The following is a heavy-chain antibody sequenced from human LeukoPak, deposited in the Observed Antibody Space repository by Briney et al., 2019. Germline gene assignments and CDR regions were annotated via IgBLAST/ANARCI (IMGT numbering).Heavy chain of an antibody. CDR2: ISYDGSNK. Sequence: PGRSLRLSCAASGFTFSGYGMHWVRQAPGKGLEWVAVISYDGSNKYYADSVKGRFTISRDNSKNTLYLQMNSLRAEDTAVYYCAKTRAYGAPPLDYWGQGTLVTVSS. CDR1: GFTFSGYG. V-gene: IGHV3-30*18. J-gene: IGHJ4*02. D-gene: IGHD4-17*01. CDR3: AKTRAYGAPPLDY.